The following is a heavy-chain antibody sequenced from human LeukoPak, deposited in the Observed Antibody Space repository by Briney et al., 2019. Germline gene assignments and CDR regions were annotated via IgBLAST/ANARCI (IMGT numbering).Heavy chain of an antibody. V-gene: IGHV3-7*01. CDR1: GFTFTSHW. Sequence: GGSLRLSCVASGFTFTSHWMSWVRQAPGKGLEWVANIKQDGSEKYYVDSVKGRFTISRDNAKNSVYLQMNSLRAEDTAVYYCARGAFDPWGQGTLVSVSS. CDR2: IKQDGSEK. J-gene: IGHJ5*02. CDR3: ARGAFDP.